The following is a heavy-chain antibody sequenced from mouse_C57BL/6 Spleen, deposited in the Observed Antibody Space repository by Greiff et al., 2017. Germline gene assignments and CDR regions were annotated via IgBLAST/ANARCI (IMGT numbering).Heavy chain of an antibody. J-gene: IGHJ3*01. CDR2: INPNNGGT. D-gene: IGHD4-1*01. Sequence: VHVKQSGPELVKPGASVKMSCTASGYTFTDYNMHWVKQSHGKSLEWIGYINPNNGGTSYTQKFKGKATLTVNKSSSTAYMELRSLTSEDSAVYYCARWEAWFAYWGTGTLVTVSA. CDR1: GYTFTDYN. V-gene: IGHV1-22*01. CDR3: ARWEAWFAY.